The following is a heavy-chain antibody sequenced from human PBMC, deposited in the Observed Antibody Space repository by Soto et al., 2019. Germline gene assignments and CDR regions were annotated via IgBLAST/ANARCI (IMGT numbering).Heavy chain of an antibody. CDR3: ARHDRGCYDFWSGYFENWFDP. J-gene: IGHJ5*02. CDR2: IYYSGST. V-gene: IGHV4-59*08. CDR1: GGSISSYY. Sequence: SETLSLTCTVSGGSISSYYWSWIRQPPGKGLEWIGYIYYSGSTNYNPSLKSRVTISVDTSKNQFSLKLSSVTAADTAVYYCARHDRGCYDFWSGYFENWFDPWGQGTLVTVSS. D-gene: IGHD3-3*01.